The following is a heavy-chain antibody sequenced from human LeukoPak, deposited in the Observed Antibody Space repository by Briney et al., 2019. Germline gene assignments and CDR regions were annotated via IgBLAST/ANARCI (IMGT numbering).Heavy chain of an antibody. Sequence: GGSLRLSCVASGFTFSTFAMYWLRQAPGKGLEWVSAIGANVGSTSYADSVRGRFTISRDNSRNTLYLQMSSLRTDDTATYYCTKSTNYWYYGMDVWGQGTTVTVSS. CDR3: TKSTNYWYYGMDV. V-gene: IGHV3-23*01. J-gene: IGHJ6*02. CDR2: IGANVGST. CDR1: GFTFSTFA. D-gene: IGHD2-8*02.